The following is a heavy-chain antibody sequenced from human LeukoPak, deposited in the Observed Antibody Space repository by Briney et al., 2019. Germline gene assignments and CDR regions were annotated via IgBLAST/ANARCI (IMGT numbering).Heavy chain of an antibody. CDR1: GFTFSTYI. Sequence: PGGSLRLSCAASGFTFSTYIMNWVRQAPGKGLEWVSYISSSSGPIYYADSVKGRFTISRDNAKNSLYLQMNSLRAEDTGVYYCARQEPGFDIGGQGTMVNVSS. CDR2: ISSSSGPI. D-gene: IGHD1-14*01. CDR3: ARQEPGFDI. V-gene: IGHV3-48*01. J-gene: IGHJ3*02.